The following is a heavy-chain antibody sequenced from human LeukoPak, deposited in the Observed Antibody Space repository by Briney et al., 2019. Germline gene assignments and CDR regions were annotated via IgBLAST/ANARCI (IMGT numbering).Heavy chain of an antibody. Sequence: GGSLRLSCAASGFTFSSYWMSWVRQAPGKGLEWVANIKQDGSEKYYVDSVKGRFTISRDNAKNSLYLQMNSLRAEDTAVYYCARQRRNYYDSSGPDYWGQGTLVTVSS. V-gene: IGHV3-7*01. D-gene: IGHD3-22*01. CDR2: IKQDGSEK. CDR3: ARQRRNYYDSSGPDY. J-gene: IGHJ4*02. CDR1: GFTFSSYW.